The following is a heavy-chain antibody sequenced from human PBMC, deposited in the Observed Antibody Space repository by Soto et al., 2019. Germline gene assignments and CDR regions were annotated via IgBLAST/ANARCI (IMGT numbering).Heavy chain of an antibody. CDR3: AKGAVTTSLYYFDY. CDR2: ISYDGSEK. D-gene: IGHD4-17*01. J-gene: IGHJ4*02. CDR1: GFTFSSYG. Sequence: QVQLVESGGGVVQPGRSLRLSCAASGFTFSSYGMHWVRQAPGKGLEWVAVISYDGSEKYYAVSVKGRFTISRDNSKHTLDLQMNSLRAEDTAVYYCAKGAVTTSLYYFDYWGQGTLVPVSS. V-gene: IGHV3-30*18.